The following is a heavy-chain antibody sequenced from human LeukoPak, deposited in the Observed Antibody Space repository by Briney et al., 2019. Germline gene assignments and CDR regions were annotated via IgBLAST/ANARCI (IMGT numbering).Heavy chain of an antibody. V-gene: IGHV4-4*09. CDR1: GGSLSGYY. J-gene: IGHJ3*02. CDR2: IHSSGTT. Sequence: WETLSLTCTVSGGSLSGYYWSWIWTPPGKGLEWIGDIHSSGTTNYNPSLKSRVTISVDTSKNQFSLRLGPVTAADTAVYYCARRSRTSWAFDIWGQGTMVTVSS. D-gene: IGHD2-2*01. CDR3: ARRSRTSWAFDI.